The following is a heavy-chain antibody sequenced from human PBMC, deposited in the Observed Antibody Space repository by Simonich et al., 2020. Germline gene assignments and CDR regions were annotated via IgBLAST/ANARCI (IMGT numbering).Heavy chain of an antibody. CDR2: INLNSGGP. Sequence: QVQLVQSGAEVKKPGASVKVSCKASGYTFTGYYMHWVRQAPGQGLEWMGWINLNSGGPNDARKCQGGATMTRNTSISTAYMELSRLRADDTAVYYGARWELGLVPFWGQGTLVTVSS. J-gene: IGHJ4*02. D-gene: IGHD7-27*01. CDR1: GYTFTGYY. V-gene: IGHV1-2*02. CDR3: ARWELGLVPF.